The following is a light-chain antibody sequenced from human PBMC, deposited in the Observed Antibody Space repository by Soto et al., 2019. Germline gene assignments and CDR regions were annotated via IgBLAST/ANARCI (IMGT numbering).Light chain of an antibody. Sequence: QSVLTQPASVSGSPGQSITISCTGTSSDVGGYNYVSWYQQHPGKAPKLMIYEVSLRPSGVSNRFSGSKSGNTASLTISGLQPEDEADYYCTSYTRSNSWLFGGGTKLTVL. J-gene: IGLJ3*02. CDR3: TSYTRSNSWL. CDR1: SSDVGGYNY. CDR2: EVS. V-gene: IGLV2-14*01.